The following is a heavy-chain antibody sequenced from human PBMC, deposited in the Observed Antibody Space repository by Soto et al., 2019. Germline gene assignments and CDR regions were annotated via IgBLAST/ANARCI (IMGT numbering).Heavy chain of an antibody. CDR3: ARGYSSSSNPSTFDY. Sequence: SETLSLTCAVYGGSFSGYYWSWIRRPPGKGLEWIGEINHSGSTNYNPSLKSRVTISVDTSKNQFSLKLSSVTAADTAVYYCARGYSSSSNPSTFDYWGQGTLVTVSS. V-gene: IGHV4-34*01. J-gene: IGHJ4*02. CDR1: GGSFSGYY. D-gene: IGHD6-13*01. CDR2: INHSGST.